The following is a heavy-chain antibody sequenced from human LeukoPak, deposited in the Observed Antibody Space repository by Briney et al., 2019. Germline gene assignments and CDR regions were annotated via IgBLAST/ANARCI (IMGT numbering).Heavy chain of an antibody. J-gene: IGHJ4*02. CDR2: INTDGSST. CDR1: GFTFSSYW. V-gene: IGHV3-74*01. Sequence: GGSLRLSCAASGFTFSSYWMHWVRQAPGQGLVWVSRINTDGSSTTYADSVKGRFTISRDHARNTLYLQMNSLRAEDTAVYYCASAFSGGSCYDFDYWGQGTLVTVSS. D-gene: IGHD2-15*01. CDR3: ASAFSGGSCYDFDY.